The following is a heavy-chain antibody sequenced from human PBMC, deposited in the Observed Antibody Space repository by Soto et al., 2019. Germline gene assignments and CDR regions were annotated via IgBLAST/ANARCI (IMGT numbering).Heavy chain of an antibody. CDR1: GGSISSYY. D-gene: IGHD3-3*01. V-gene: IGHV4-59*08. Sequence: PSETLSLTCTVSGGSISSYYWSWIRQPPGKGLEWIGYSHYSGSTNYNPSLKSRVTISVDTSKNQFSLRLSSVTAADTAVYYCARHTSSGYYYQVEYWGQGTLVTVSS. J-gene: IGHJ4*02. CDR3: ARHTSSGYYYQVEY. CDR2: SHYSGST.